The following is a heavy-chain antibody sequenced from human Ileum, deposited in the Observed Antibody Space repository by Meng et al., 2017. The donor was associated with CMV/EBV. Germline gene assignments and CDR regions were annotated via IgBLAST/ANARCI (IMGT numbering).Heavy chain of an antibody. Sequence: GGSLRLSCTASGFTFSAHWMTWVRQGPGKSLEWVANINEDGSDIYYVDSVKGRFTISRDNAKNSLNLQMNSLRAEDTAVYYCARDMGIYTNYVYYWGQGALVTVSS. D-gene: IGHD4-11*01. J-gene: IGHJ4*02. CDR1: GFTFSAHW. CDR2: INEDGSDI. V-gene: IGHV3-7*01. CDR3: ARDMGIYTNYVYY.